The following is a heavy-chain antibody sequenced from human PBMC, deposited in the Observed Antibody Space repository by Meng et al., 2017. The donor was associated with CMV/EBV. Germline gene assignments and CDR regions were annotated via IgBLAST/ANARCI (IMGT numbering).Heavy chain of an antibody. CDR1: GCSSSSYT. CDR2: IYTSGST. V-gene: IGHV4-4*07. D-gene: IGHD4-17*01. Sequence: RGPCNHSDTLSLPAIVPGCSSSSYTWSWIRQPAGTGLAWIGRIYTSGSTNYNPSLKSRVTMSVDTSKNQFSLKLSSVTAADTAVYYCARGPEVDYGDYVGLDYWGQGTLVTVSS. CDR3: ARGPEVDYGDYVGLDY. J-gene: IGHJ4*02.